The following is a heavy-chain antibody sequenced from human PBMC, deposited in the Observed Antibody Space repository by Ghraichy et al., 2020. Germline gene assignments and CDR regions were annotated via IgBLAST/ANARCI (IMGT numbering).Heavy chain of an antibody. J-gene: IGHJ3*02. Sequence: GGSLRLSCAASGFTFSASAMHWVRQTPGKGLEWVAVISYSGNSKYYGDSVKGQFTISRDNSKNTLYLQMDSLRPEDTAVYYCARVSRWCSSSSCYIPSASDTWGQGTMVTVSS. CDR2: ISYSGNSK. D-gene: IGHD2-2*01. CDR1: GFTFSASA. CDR3: ARVSRWCSSSSCYIPSASDT. V-gene: IGHV3-30-3*01.